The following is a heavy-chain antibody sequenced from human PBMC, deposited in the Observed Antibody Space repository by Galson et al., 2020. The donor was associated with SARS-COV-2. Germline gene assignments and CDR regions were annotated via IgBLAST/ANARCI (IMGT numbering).Heavy chain of an antibody. CDR2: LWYDGSNK. D-gene: IGHD1-1*01. Sequence: GESMKISCAASGITFSSYGMHWVRQAPGNGLEWVAVLWYDGSNKYYADSVNGRFTITRDNSKNTLYLQMNSLRAEDTAVYYCARDVGWNLPNNWFDPWSQGTLVTVSS. CDR3: ARDVGWNLPNNWFDP. CDR1: GITFSSYG. J-gene: IGHJ5*02. V-gene: IGHV3-33*01.